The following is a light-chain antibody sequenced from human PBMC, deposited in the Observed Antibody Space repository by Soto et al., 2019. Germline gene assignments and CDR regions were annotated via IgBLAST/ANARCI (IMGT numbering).Light chain of an antibody. J-gene: IGKJ2*04. CDR3: AESASSSWR. Sequence: TLSLSPGKRATLSCRASQSISSSYLAWYQQRPGQAPRLLIYGASSRATGIPDRFSGSGSGTEFTLTISSLEPEDFTGYYCAESASSSWRFG. V-gene: IGKV3-20*01. CDR2: GAS. CDR1: QSISSSY.